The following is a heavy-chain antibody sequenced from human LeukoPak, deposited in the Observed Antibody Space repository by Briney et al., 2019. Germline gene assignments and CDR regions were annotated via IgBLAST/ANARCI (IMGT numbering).Heavy chain of an antibody. CDR2: IYSGGST. V-gene: IGHV3-66*01. J-gene: IGHJ5*02. Sequence: GGSLRLSCAASGFTFTNYGMNWVRQAPGKGLEWVSVIYSGGSTYYADSVKGRFTISRDNSKNTLYLQMNSLRAEDTAVYYCARDGGSGSALWFDPWGQGTLVTVSS. D-gene: IGHD3-10*01. CDR1: GFTFTNYG. CDR3: ARDGGSGSALWFDP.